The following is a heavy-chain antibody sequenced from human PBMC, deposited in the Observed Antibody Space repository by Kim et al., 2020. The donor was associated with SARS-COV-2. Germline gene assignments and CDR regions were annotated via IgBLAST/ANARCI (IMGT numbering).Heavy chain of an antibody. D-gene: IGHD2-21*02. CDR2: ISSSSNYI. Sequence: GGSLRLSCAASGFTFSSYSLTWVRQGLGKGLEWVSSISSSSNYIYYADSVKGRFTISRDNAKKSLYLQMNSLRAEDTAVYYCASVYCGGDCSHYYYGMDVWGQGTTVTVSS. CDR3: ASVYCGGDCSHYYYGMDV. V-gene: IGHV3-21*01. CDR1: GFTFSSYS. J-gene: IGHJ6*02.